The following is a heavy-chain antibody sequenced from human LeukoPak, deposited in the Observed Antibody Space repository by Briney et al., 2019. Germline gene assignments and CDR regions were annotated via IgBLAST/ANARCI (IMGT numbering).Heavy chain of an antibody. Sequence: PGGSLRLSCAASGFTFSSYGMHWVRQAPGKGLEWVAFIRYDGSNKYYADSVKGRFTISRDNSKNTLYLQMNSLKAEDTAVYYCAKDITTTVVTRGSLFDYWRQGTLVTVSS. V-gene: IGHV3-30*02. J-gene: IGHJ4*02. CDR2: IRYDGSNK. CDR3: AKDITTTVVTRGSLFDY. CDR1: GFTFSSYG. D-gene: IGHD4-23*01.